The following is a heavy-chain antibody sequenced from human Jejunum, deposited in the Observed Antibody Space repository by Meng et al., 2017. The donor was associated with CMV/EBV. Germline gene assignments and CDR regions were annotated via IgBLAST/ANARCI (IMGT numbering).Heavy chain of an antibody. CDR1: RGSITYNS. CDR3: ARWSGSGNYPFADY. CDR2: ISYSGST. Sequence: GSRGSITYNSGSWIRQSARKGLEWIGSISYSGSTNYNPSLKSRVTISMDTSENQFSLKVSSVTAGDTAVYYCARWSGSGNYPFADYWGQGTLVTVSS. J-gene: IGHJ4*02. D-gene: IGHD3-10*01. V-gene: IGHV4-59*01.